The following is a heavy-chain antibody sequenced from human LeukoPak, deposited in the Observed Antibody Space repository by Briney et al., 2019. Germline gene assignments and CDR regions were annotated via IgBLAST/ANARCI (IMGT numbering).Heavy chain of an antibody. V-gene: IGHV3-74*01. CDR2: ISSDGRST. CDR1: GFTFSNYW. J-gene: IGHJ6*03. Sequence: GGSLRLSCAASGFTFSNYWMHWVRQAPGKGLVWVSRISSDGRSTNYADSVKGRFTISRDNAKNTLYLQMNSLRAEDTAVYYCAREMIQGYYYYYYYMDVWGKGTTVTVSS. CDR3: AREMIQGYYYYYYYMDV. D-gene: IGHD5-18*01.